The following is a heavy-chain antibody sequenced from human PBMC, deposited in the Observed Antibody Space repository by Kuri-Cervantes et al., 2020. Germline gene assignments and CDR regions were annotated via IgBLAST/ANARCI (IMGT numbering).Heavy chain of an antibody. CDR1: GYSFSNSV. V-gene: IGHV7-4-1*02. D-gene: IGHD5-24*01. CDR2: INTNTGNP. Sequence: ASVKVSCKASGYSFSNSVIYWVRQAPGQGLEWMGWINTNTGNPTYAQGFTGRFVFSLDTSVSTAYLQISSLKAEDTAVYYCARGGQRWLQNFDYWGQGTLVTVSS. J-gene: IGHJ4*02. CDR3: ARGGQRWLQNFDY.